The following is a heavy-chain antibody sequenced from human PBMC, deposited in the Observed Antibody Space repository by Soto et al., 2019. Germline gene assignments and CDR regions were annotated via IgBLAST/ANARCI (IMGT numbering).Heavy chain of an antibody. Sequence: EVQLVESGGGLVQPGGSLRLSCAASGFTFSSYSMNWVRQAPGKGLEWVSYISSSSSTIYYADSVKGRFTISRDNAKNPLYLQMSSLRAEDTAVYYCAREVSYSGPSGDYWGQGTLVTVSS. D-gene: IGHD1-26*01. CDR1: GFTFSSYS. CDR2: ISSSSSTI. V-gene: IGHV3-48*01. J-gene: IGHJ4*02. CDR3: AREVSYSGPSGDY.